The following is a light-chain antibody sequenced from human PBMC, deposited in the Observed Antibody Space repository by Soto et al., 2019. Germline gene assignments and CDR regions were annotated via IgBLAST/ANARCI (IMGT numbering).Light chain of an antibody. CDR2: DVS. J-gene: IGLJ1*01. V-gene: IGLV2-14*03. Sequence: QSALTQPASVSGSPGQSITISCTGTSSDVGGYNSVSWYQLHPGKAPTLILYDVSDRPSGVSYRFSGSKSGNTALLTISGLQAADEAYYCCSSVTSSRTNVFGSGTKVTVL. CDR1: SSDVGGYNS. CDR3: SSVTSSRTNV.